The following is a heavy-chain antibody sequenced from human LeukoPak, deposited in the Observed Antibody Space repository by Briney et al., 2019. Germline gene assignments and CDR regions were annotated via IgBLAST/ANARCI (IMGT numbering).Heavy chain of an antibody. J-gene: IGHJ2*01. CDR1: GSPFTTYD. V-gene: IGHV1-8*01. CDR3: ARISDNNWYFDL. CDR2: LIPSSGYT. Sequence: ASVKVSCKASGSPFTTYDITWVRKATGQGLEWMGWLIPSSGYTAYSQKFQGRVTMTRNTSITTAYMELSSLRSEDTAVYYCARISDNNWYFDLWGRGTLFTVSS. D-gene: IGHD1-1*01.